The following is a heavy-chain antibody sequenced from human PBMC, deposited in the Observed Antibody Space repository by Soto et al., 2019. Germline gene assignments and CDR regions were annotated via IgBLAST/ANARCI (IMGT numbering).Heavy chain of an antibody. CDR2: IDPKSGDT. D-gene: IGHD3-22*01. CDR3: ARDYDKSGYDYFDP. CDR1: EYSFTGHY. Sequence: QVQLIQSGAEVKKPGASVTVSCKASEYSFTGHYLHWVRQAPGQGLEWMGWIDPKSGDTNYAQKFQDRVTMTRDTSISTAYMDLSRLRSDDTAGYYCARDYDKSGYDYFDPWGQGTLGTVSS. V-gene: IGHV1-2*02. J-gene: IGHJ5*02.